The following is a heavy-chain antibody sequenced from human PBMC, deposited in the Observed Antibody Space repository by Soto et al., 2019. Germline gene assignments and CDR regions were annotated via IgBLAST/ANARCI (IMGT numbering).Heavy chain of an antibody. CDR2: INHSGST. CDR3: GSPKPSGGNDSVSYPGMAV. Sequence: SETLSLTCAVYGGSFSGYYWSWIRQPPGKGLEWIGEINHSGSTNYNPSLKSRVTISVDTSKNQFSLKLSSVTAADTAVYYCGSPKPSGGNDSVSYPGMAVRGQGTTVTVS. V-gene: IGHV4-34*01. CDR1: GGSFSGYY. J-gene: IGHJ6*02. D-gene: IGHD5-12*01.